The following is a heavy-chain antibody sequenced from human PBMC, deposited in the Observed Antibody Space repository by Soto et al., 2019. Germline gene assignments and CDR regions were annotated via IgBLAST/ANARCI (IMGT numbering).Heavy chain of an antibody. V-gene: IGHV1-46*01. CDR3: ARGDPGVVVTSHLDY. CDR2: INPSGGST. D-gene: IGHD2-21*02. J-gene: IGHJ4*02. CDR1: GYTFTSYY. Sequence: GASVKVSCKASGYTFTSYYMHWVRQAPGQGLEWMGIINPSGGSTSYAQKFQGRVTMTRDTSTSTVYMELSSLRSEDTAVYYCARGDPGVVVTSHLDYWGQGTLVTVSS.